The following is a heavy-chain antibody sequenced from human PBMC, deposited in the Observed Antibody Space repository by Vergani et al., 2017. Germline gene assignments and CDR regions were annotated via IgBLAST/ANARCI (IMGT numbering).Heavy chain of an antibody. V-gene: IGHV3-23*01. D-gene: IGHD3-3*01. CDR1: GFTFSSYA. CDR2: ISGSGGST. CDR3: AKGAYDFWSGYYRVRVSGPYYFDY. Sequence: EVQLLESGGGLVQPGGSLRLSCAASGFTFSSYAMSWVRQAPGKGLEWVSAISGSGGSTYYADSVKGRFTISRDNSKNPLYLQMNSLRAEDTAVYYCAKGAYDFWSGYYRVRVSGPYYFDYWGQGTLVTVSS. J-gene: IGHJ4*02.